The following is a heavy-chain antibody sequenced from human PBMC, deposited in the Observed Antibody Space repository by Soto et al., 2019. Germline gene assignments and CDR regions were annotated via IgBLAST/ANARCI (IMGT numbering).Heavy chain of an antibody. V-gene: IGHV4-4*07. CDR3: VRDGTKTLRDWFDP. D-gene: IGHD1-1*01. CDR1: GASISGFY. Sequence: SETLSLTCTVSGASISGFYWSWIRKSAGKGLEWIGRIYATGTTDYNPSLKSRVVMSVDTSKKQFSLKLRSVTAADTAVYYCVRDGTKTLRDWFDPWGQGISVTVSS. CDR2: IYATGTT. J-gene: IGHJ5*02.